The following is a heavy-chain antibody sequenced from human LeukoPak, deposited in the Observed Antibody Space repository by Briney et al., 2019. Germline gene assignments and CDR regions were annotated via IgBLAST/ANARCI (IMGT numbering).Heavy chain of an antibody. J-gene: IGHJ4*02. Sequence: SQTLSLTCTVSGGSISSGSYYWSWLRQPAGTGLEWIGRIYTSGSTNYNPSLKSRVTISVDTSKNQFSLKLSSVTAADTAVYYCARDHDFWSGYFDYWGQGTLVTVSS. CDR1: GGSISSGSYY. D-gene: IGHD3-3*01. CDR3: ARDHDFWSGYFDY. CDR2: IYTSGST. V-gene: IGHV4-61*02.